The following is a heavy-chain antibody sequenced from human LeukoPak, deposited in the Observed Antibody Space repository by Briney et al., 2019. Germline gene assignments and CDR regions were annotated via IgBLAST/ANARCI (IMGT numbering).Heavy chain of an antibody. CDR3: ARAYYYDSSGYGPLD. V-gene: IGHV4-59*08. D-gene: IGHD3-22*01. J-gene: IGHJ4*02. CDR2: IYYSGST. CDR1: GGSISSYY. Sequence: SETLSLTCTVSGGSISSYYWSWIRQPPGKGLEWIGYIYYSGSTNYNPSLKSRVTISVDTSKNQFSLKLSSVTAADTAVYYCARAYYYDSSGYGPLDWGQGTLVTVSS.